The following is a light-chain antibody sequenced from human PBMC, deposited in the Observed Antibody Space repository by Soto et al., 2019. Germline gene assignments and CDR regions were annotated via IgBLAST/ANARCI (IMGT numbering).Light chain of an antibody. J-gene: IGKJ1*01. CDR1: QTIRYS. CDR3: IQTAGSRTWT. CDR2: DAS. Sequence: DIQMTQSPSSLSASVGDRVTISCRASQTIRYSLNWYQQKPGKAPKVLIYDASTLQSGVPPRFSGSGSGTDFALTISSLQPEDFGTYYCIQTAGSRTWTFGQGTRVEAK. V-gene: IGKV1-39*01.